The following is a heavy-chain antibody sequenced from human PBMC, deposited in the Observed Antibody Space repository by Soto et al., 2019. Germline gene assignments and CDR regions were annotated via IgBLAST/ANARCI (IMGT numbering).Heavy chain of an antibody. CDR1: GFSFIKFW. CDR2: IKQDGSQK. J-gene: IGHJ5*02. Sequence: EVQLVESGGGLVQPGGSLRLSCAASGFSFIKFWMSWVRQAPGKGLEWVANIKQDGSQKYYVDSVKGRFTISRDNAKNSLYLQMNSLTADDTAVYYCARVLLYSASGRGWFDPWGQGTLVTVSS. D-gene: IGHD2-2*02. CDR3: ARVLLYSASGRGWFDP. V-gene: IGHV3-7*03.